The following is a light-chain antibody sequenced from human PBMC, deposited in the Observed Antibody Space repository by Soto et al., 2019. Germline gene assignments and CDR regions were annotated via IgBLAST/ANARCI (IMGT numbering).Light chain of an antibody. CDR3: QHYTGYLWT. J-gene: IGKJ1*01. CDR1: QSIGTW. Sequence: DIQMTQSPSTLSASVGDRVTITCRPTQSIGTWLAWYQQKPGKAPKLLIHRASILETGVPSRFSGSGSGTEFTLTISSLQPDDFATYYCQHYTGYLWTFGQGTKVDIK. CDR2: RAS. V-gene: IGKV1-5*03.